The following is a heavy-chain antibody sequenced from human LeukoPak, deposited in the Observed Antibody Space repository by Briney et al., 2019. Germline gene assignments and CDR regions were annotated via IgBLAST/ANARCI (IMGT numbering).Heavy chain of an antibody. CDR2: INPNSGGT. CDR1: GYTFTGYY. J-gene: IGHJ4*02. CDR3: ARVGNLHDSSGYYYPVDY. V-gene: IGHV1-2*06. Sequence: ASVKVSCKASGYTFTGYYMHWVRQAPGQGLEWMGRINPNSGGTNYAQKFQGRVTMTRDTSISTAYMELSRLRSDDTAVYYCARVGNLHDSSGYYYPVDYWGPGTLVTVSS. D-gene: IGHD3-22*01.